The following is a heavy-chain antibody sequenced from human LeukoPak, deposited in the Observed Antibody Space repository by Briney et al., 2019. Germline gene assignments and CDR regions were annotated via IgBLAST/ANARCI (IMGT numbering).Heavy chain of an antibody. CDR1: GFTFSSYA. D-gene: IGHD3-22*01. CDR2: ISGSGGST. V-gene: IGHV3-23*01. CDR3: AKDANTYYYDSSGYYYAGAFDI. J-gene: IGHJ3*02. Sequence: GGSLRLSCAASGFTFSSYAMSWVRQAPGKGLEWVSAISGSGGSTYYADSVKGRFTISRDNSKNTLHLQMNSLRADDTAIYDSAKDANTYYYDSSGYYYAGAFDIWGQGTMVTVSS.